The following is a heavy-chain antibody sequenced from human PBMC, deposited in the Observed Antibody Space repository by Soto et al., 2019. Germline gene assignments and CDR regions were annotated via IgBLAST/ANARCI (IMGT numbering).Heavy chain of an antibody. CDR3: ARYNSNYYYGMDV. CDR1: GGSISCYY. D-gene: IGHD1-20*01. Sequence: QVQLQEWDPGLVEPSVTRSLTCAVFGGSISCYYWRWIRQPPGMGLEWIGYIYYSGTTNYNPSHNSRVTTSIDTSTNQFSLKLSSVTAADTAVYYCARYNSNYYYGMDVWGPGTTVTVSS. CDR2: IYYSGTT. V-gene: IGHV4-59*01. J-gene: IGHJ6*02.